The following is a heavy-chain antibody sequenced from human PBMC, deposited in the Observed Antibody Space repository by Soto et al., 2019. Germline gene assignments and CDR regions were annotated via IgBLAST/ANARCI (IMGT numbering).Heavy chain of an antibody. CDR3: ARTYYYGSGKFDP. CDR1: GGSISSYY. CDR2: IYYSGST. D-gene: IGHD3-10*01. J-gene: IGHJ5*02. V-gene: IGHV4-59*08. Sequence: SETLSLTCTVSGGSISSYYWSWIRQPPGKGLEWIGYIYYSGSTNYNPSLKSRVTISVDTSKNQFSLKLSSVTAADTAVYYCARTYYYGSGKFDPWGQGTLVTVSS.